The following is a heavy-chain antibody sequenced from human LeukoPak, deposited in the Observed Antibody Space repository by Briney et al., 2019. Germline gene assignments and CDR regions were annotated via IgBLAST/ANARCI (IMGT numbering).Heavy chain of an antibody. D-gene: IGHD4-23*01. CDR1: GFTFGDYA. Sequence: PGGSLRLSCTASGFTFGDYAMSWVRQAPGKGLEWVGFIRSKAYGGTTEYAASVKGRFTISRDDSKSIAYLQMNSLKTEDTAVYYCTRAPESVVTLEIYFDLWGRGTLVTVSS. V-gene: IGHV3-49*04. CDR3: TRAPESVVTLEIYFDL. CDR2: IRSKAYGGTT. J-gene: IGHJ2*01.